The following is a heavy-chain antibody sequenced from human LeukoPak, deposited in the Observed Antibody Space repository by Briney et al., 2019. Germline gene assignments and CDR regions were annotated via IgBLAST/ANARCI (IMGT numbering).Heavy chain of an antibody. V-gene: IGHV3-64*01. CDR2: ISSDGGST. Sequence: GGSLRLSCAASGFTFSSYAMHWVRQAPGKGLEYVSAISSDGGSTYYANSVKGRFTISRDNSKNTLYLQMGSLRAEDMAVYYCARSELVVPAAPSHYDFWSGYQGAFDIWGQGTMVTVSS. D-gene: IGHD3-3*01. CDR1: GFTFSSYA. CDR3: ARSELVVPAAPSHYDFWSGYQGAFDI. J-gene: IGHJ3*02.